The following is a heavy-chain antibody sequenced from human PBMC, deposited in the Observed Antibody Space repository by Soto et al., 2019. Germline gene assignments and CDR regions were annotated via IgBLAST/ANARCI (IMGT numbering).Heavy chain of an antibody. J-gene: IGHJ4*02. V-gene: IGHV4-28*01. CDR1: GYSISSSNW. D-gene: IGHD3-22*01. CDR2: IYYSGTT. CDR3: MLGSGWKDFDY. Sequence: SETLPLSCAGSGYSISSSNWWGWIRQPPGKGLEWIGYIYYSGTTYYNPSLKSRVTMSVDTSKNQFSLKLTSVTAVDTAVYYCMLGSGWKDFDYWGQGTLVTVSS.